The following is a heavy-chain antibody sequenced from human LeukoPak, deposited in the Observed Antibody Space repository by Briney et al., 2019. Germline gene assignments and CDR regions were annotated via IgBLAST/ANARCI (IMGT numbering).Heavy chain of an antibody. D-gene: IGHD3-16*01. V-gene: IGHV4-34*01. Sequence: SETLSLTCAVYGGSFSGYYWSWIRQPPGKGLEWIGEINHSGSTNYNPSLKSRVTISVDTSKNQLSLKLSSVTAADTAVYYCARVVDPGGYYYFYYKDVWGKGTTVTVSS. CDR1: GGSFSGYY. J-gene: IGHJ6*03. CDR3: ARVVDPGGYYYFYYKDV. CDR2: INHSGST.